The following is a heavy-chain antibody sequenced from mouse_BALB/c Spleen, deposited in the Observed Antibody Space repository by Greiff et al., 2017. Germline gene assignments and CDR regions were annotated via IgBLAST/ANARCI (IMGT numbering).Heavy chain of an antibody. Sequence: EVQLQQSGAELVKPGASVKLSCTASGFNIKDTYMHWVKQRPEQGLEWIGRIDPANGNTKYDPKFQGKATITADTSSNTAYLQLSSLTSEDTAVYYCARSGDYGSSWGYFDVWGAGTTVTVSS. J-gene: IGHJ1*01. CDR2: IDPANGNT. V-gene: IGHV14-3*02. CDR1: GFNIKDTY. D-gene: IGHD1-1*01. CDR3: ARSGDYGSSWGYFDV.